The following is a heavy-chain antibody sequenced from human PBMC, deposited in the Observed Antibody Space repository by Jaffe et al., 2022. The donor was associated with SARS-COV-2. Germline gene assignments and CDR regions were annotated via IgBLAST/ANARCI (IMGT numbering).Heavy chain of an antibody. CDR2: IFSNDEK. V-gene: IGHV2-26*01. D-gene: IGHD3-3*01. CDR1: GFSLSNARMG. J-gene: IGHJ5*02. CDR3: ARIPRGDFWSGYYPDNWFDP. Sequence: QVTLKESGPVLVKPTETLTLTCTVSGFSLSNARMGVSWIRQPPGKALEWLAHIFSNDEKSYSTSLKSRLTISKDTSKSQVVLTMTNMDPVDTATYYCARIPRGDFWSGYYPDNWFDPWGQGTLVTVSS.